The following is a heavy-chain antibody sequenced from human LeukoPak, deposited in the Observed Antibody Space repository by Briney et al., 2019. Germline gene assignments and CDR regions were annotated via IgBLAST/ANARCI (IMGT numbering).Heavy chain of an antibody. D-gene: IGHD3-22*01. Sequence: SVKVSCKASGGTFSSYAISWVRQAPGQGLEWMGGIIPIFGTANYAQKFQGRVTITADKSTSTAYMELSSLRSEDTAVYYCARFVYDSSGTPGAAFDIWGQGTMVTVSS. CDR1: GGTFSSYA. V-gene: IGHV1-69*06. CDR2: IIPIFGTA. CDR3: ARFVYDSSGTPGAAFDI. J-gene: IGHJ3*02.